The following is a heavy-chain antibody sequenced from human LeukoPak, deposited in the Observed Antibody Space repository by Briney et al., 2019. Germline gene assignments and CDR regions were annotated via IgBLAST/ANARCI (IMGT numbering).Heavy chain of an antibody. D-gene: IGHD3-22*01. J-gene: IGHJ4*02. CDR3: ARVPYYYDSSGYFDY. Sequence: PGGSLRLSCAASGFTFSGYSMNWVRQASGKGLEWVSSISSSSSYIYYADSVKGRFTISRDNAKNSLYLQMNSLRAEDTAVYYCARVPYYYDSSGYFDYWGQGTLVTVSS. CDR1: GFTFSGYS. CDR2: ISSSSSYI. V-gene: IGHV3-21*01.